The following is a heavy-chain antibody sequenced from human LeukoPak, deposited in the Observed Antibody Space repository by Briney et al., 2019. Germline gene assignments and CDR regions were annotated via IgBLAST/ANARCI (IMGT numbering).Heavy chain of an antibody. CDR1: GGSISSGSYY. J-gene: IGHJ5*02. D-gene: IGHD3-22*01. CDR2: IYTSGST. V-gene: IGHV4-61*02. CDR3: ARRPYYYDSSGYYYVSSWFDP. Sequence: SETLSLTCTVSGGSISSGSYYWSWIRQPAGKGLEWIGRIYTSGSTNYNPSLKSRVTISVDTSKNQFSLKLSSVTAADTAVYYCARRPYYYDSSGYYYVSSWFDPWGQGTLVTVSS.